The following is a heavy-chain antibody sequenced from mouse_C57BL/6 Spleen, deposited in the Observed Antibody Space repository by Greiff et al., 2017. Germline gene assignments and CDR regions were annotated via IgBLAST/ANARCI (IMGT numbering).Heavy chain of an antibody. Sequence: EVMLVESGGGLVKPGGSLKLSCAASGFTFSSYAMSWVRQTPEKRLEWVATISDGGSYTYYPDNVKGRFTISRDNAKNNLYLQMSHLKSEDTAMYYCARDGYYGSSYYFDDWGQGTTLTVSS. CDR2: ISDGGSYT. D-gene: IGHD1-1*01. CDR1: GFTFSSYA. J-gene: IGHJ2*01. V-gene: IGHV5-4*01. CDR3: ARDGYYGSSYYFDD.